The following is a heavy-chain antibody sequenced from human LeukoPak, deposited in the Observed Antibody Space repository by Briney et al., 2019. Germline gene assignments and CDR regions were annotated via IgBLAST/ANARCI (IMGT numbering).Heavy chain of an antibody. CDR2: IYTSGST. Sequence: PSETLSLTCTVSGGSISSGSYYWSWIRQPAGKGLEWIGRIYTSGSTNYNPSLKSRVTISVDTSKNQFSLKLSSVTAADTAVYYCARVYGDNRWLGFYYYYMDVWGKGTTVTVSS. CDR1: GGSISSGSYY. D-gene: IGHD4-17*01. J-gene: IGHJ6*03. CDR3: ARVYGDNRWLGFYYYYMDV. V-gene: IGHV4-61*02.